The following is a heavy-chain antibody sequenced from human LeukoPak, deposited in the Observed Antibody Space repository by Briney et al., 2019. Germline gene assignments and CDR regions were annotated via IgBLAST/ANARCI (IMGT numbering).Heavy chain of an antibody. CDR3: ARSGGSSSDFDY. V-gene: IGHV4-30-2*01. CDR2: IYHSGST. Sequence: PSETLSLTCTVSGGSISSGGYYWSWIRQPPGKGLEWIGYIYHSGSTYYNPSLKSRVTISVDRSKNQFSLKLSSVTAADTAVYYCARSGGSSSDFDYWGQGTLVTVSS. D-gene: IGHD6-6*01. CDR1: GGSISSGGYY. J-gene: IGHJ4*02.